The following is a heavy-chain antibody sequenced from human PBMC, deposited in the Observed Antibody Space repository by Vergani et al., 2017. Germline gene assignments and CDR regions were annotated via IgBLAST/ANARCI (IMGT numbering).Heavy chain of an antibody. CDR1: GGSFSGYY. CDR2: INHSGST. CDR3: ARARLLKSRGFDY. Sequence: QVQLQQWGAGLLKPSETLSLTCAVYGGSFSGYYWSWIRQPPGKGVEWIGEINHSGSTNYNPSLKSRVTISVDTSKNQFSLKLSSVTAADTAVYYCARARLLKSRGFDYWGQGTLVTVSS. J-gene: IGHJ4*02. D-gene: IGHD3-22*01. V-gene: IGHV4-34*01.